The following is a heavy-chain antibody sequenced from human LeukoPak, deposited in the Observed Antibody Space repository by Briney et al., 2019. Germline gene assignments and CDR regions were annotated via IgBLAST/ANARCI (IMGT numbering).Heavy chain of an antibody. J-gene: IGHJ6*02. V-gene: IGHV3-21*01. D-gene: IGHD3-9*01. CDR3: TRDLMDYDVSTGLHHYYMDV. Sequence: GGSLRLSCSASGLTFSSYSMNWVRQAPGKGLEWVSSISISSSYIYYADSVKGRFTISRDNAKNTLYLQMNTLRVEDTAVYYCTRDLMDYDVSTGLHHYYMDVWGQGTTVTVSS. CDR2: ISISSSYI. CDR1: GLTFSSYS.